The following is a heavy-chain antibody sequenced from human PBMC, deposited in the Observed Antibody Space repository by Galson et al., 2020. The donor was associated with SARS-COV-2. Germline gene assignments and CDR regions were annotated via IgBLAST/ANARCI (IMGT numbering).Heavy chain of an antibody. CDR3: ARGKGFGIGETNDCDFYH. Sequence: SETLSLTCTVSGDSISSSYWSWIRQPAGKGPEWIGRIHGNGNSNNNPSLSSRVTMSVDPSKNQFSLHLSSVTVADTAMYYCARGKGFGIGETNDCDFYHWGQGILVTVSS. V-gene: IGHV4-4*07. D-gene: IGHD1-1*01. J-gene: IGHJ5*02. CDR1: GDSISSSY. CDR2: IHGNGNS.